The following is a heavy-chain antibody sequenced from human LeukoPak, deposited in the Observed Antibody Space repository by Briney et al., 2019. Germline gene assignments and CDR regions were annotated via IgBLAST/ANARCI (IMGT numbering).Heavy chain of an antibody. J-gene: IGHJ6*03. D-gene: IGHD3-3*01. CDR3: TSPTAEYYDFWSGYFGNYYYYYYMDV. CDR2: IRSKANSYAT. V-gene: IGHV3-73*01. Sequence: GGSLRLSCAASGLTFSGSAMHWVRQASGKGLEWVGRIRSKANSYATAYAASVKGRFTISRDDSKNTAYLQMNSLKTEDTAVYYCTSPTAEYYDFWSGYFGNYYYYYYMDVWGKGTTVTVSS. CDR1: GLTFSGSA.